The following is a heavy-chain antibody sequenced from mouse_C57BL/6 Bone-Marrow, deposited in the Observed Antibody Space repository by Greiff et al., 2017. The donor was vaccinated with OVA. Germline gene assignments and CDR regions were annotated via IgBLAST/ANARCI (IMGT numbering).Heavy chain of an antibody. J-gene: IGHJ2*01. CDR3: ARDYGSSRYYFDY. Sequence: QVQLKQPGAELVRPGTSVKLSCKASGYTFTSYWMHWVKQRPGQGLEWIGVIDPSDSYTKYNQKFKGKATLTVDTSSSTAYMQLSSLTSEDSAVYYCARDYGSSRYYFDYWGQGTTLTVSS. CDR1: GYTFTSYW. V-gene: IGHV1-59*01. CDR2: IDPSDSYT. D-gene: IGHD1-1*01.